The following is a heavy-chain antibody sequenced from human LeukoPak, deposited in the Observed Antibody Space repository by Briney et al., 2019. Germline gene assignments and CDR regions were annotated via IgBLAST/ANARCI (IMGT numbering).Heavy chain of an antibody. V-gene: IGHV1-2*02. Sequence: ASVKVSCKASGYTFTGYYMHWVRQAPGQGLEWMGWINPNSGGTNYAQKFQGRVTKTRDTSISTAYMELSRLRSDDTAVYYCARAIPTQGGYYYWGQGTLVTVSS. CDR2: INPNSGGT. CDR3: ARAIPTQGGYYY. CDR1: GYTFTGYY. J-gene: IGHJ4*02. D-gene: IGHD3-10*01.